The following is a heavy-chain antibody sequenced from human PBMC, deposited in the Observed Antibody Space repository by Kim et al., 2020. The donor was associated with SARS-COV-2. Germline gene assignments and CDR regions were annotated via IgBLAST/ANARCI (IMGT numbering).Heavy chain of an antibody. V-gene: IGHV3-30*18. J-gene: IGHJ4*02. CDR2: ISHDGSKK. Sequence: GGSLRLSCAASGFTFSNYAMHWVRQAPGKGLEWMAVISHDGSKKYYGDSVKGRFTISRDNSRNTLSLQMNSLRGEDTAVYSCVKDREYCSGGTCYNGILDHWGQGTLVTASS. D-gene: IGHD2-15*01. CDR1: GFTFSNYA. CDR3: VKDREYCSGGTCYNGILDH.